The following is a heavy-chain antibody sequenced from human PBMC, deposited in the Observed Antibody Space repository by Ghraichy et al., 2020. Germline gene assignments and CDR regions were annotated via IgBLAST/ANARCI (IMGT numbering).Heavy chain of an antibody. V-gene: IGHV1-46*01. Sequence: ASVKVSRKASGYTFINYYMHWVRQAPGQGLEWMGIINPSGDTTTYAQKFQGRVTMTRDVSTSTVYMELSSLRSEDTAVYYCAREGNYFGSGSYSRYYSYYIDVWGKGTTVTVSS. CDR2: INPSGDTT. D-gene: IGHD3-10*01. CDR3: AREGNYFGSGSYSRYYSYYIDV. CDR1: GYTFINYY. J-gene: IGHJ6*03.